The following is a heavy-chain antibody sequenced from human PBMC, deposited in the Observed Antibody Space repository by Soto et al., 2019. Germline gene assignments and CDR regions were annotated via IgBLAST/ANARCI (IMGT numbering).Heavy chain of an antibody. V-gene: IGHV3-23*01. CDR2: ISGSGGNT. Sequence: EVQLLESGGGLVQPGGSLRLSCAASGFTFSSYAMSWVRQAPGKGLEWVSAISGSGGNTYYAVSVKGRFTISRDNSKNTVYLLMSSLRAEDTAVYYCAKEGGRGGGCFDYWGQGTLVTVSS. D-gene: IGHD3-16*01. CDR3: AKEGGRGGGCFDY. J-gene: IGHJ4*02. CDR1: GFTFSSYA.